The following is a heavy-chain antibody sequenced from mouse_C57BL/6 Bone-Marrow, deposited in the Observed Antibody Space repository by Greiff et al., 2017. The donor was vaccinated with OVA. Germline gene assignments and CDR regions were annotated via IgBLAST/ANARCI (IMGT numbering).Heavy chain of an antibody. J-gene: IGHJ1*03. Sequence: QVQLKQPGAELVKPGASVKLSCKASGYTFTSYWMPWVKQRPGQGLEWIGMIHPNSGSTNYNEKFKSKATLTVDTSSRTAYMQLSSLTSEDSAVYYCARGPPYDSTWYCDVWGTGTTVTVSS. V-gene: IGHV1-64*01. CDR3: ARGPPYDSTWYCDV. CDR2: IHPNSGST. CDR1: GYTFTSYW. D-gene: IGHD2-4*01.